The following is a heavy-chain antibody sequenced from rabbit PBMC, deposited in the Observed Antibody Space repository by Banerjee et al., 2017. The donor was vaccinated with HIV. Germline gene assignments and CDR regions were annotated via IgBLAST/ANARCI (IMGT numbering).Heavy chain of an antibody. J-gene: IGHJ4*01. CDR3: ARDDVDNNYRGWYFDL. Sequence: QQLVESGGGLVKPGASLTLTCKASGFSFSSGYDMCWVRQAPGKGLEWIACIYAASSGSTWYASWAKGRFTISKTSSTTVTLQMTSLTAADTATYFCARDDVDNNYRGWYFDLWGPGTLVTDS. D-gene: IGHD1-1*01. CDR1: GFSFSSGYD. V-gene: IGHV1S40*01. CDR2: IYAASSGST.